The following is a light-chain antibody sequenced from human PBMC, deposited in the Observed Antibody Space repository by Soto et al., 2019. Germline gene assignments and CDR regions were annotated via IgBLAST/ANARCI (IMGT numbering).Light chain of an antibody. CDR3: MQGTHRPIT. Sequence: DVVMTQSPLSLSVTLGQPASISCWSSQGLLYSDGNTYLNWFQQRPGQSPRRLIYKVSDRDSGVPDRFSGSGSGTDFTLKISRVEAEDVGVYYCMQGTHRPITSRQGTRLEIK. J-gene: IGKJ5*01. CDR2: KVS. V-gene: IGKV2-30*01. CDR1: QGLLYSDGNTY.